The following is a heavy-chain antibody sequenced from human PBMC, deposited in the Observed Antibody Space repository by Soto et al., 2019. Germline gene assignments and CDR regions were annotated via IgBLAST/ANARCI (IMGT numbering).Heavy chain of an antibody. D-gene: IGHD2-15*01. Sequence: SETLSLTCTVSGGSISSGDFYWSWIRQPPGRGLEWIGYISYSGSTYYNTSLKSRVTISVDTSKNQFSLKLNSVTAADTAVYYCARAGTTGGSYNYNWFDHWGQGTLVTVYS. CDR2: ISYSGST. V-gene: IGHV4-30-4*01. CDR1: GGSISSGDFY. CDR3: ARAGTTGGSYNYNWFDH. J-gene: IGHJ5*02.